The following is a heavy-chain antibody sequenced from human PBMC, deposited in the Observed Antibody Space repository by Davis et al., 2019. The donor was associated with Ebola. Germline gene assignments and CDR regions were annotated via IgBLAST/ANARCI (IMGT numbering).Heavy chain of an antibody. J-gene: IGHJ4*02. D-gene: IGHD2-21*01. CDR1: GGSISSNY. Sequence: SETLSLTCTVSGGSISSNYWSWIRQTPGKGLEWIGSIYYTGSAYYNPSLRSRVTMSVATSRNQFSLKLRSVTATDTAVYYCTNAGEAIFDYWGRGTLVTVSS. V-gene: IGHV4-59*04. CDR3: TNAGEAIFDY. CDR2: IYYTGSA.